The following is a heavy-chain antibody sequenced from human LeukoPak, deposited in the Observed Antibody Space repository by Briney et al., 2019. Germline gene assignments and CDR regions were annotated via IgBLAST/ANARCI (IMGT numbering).Heavy chain of an antibody. J-gene: IGHJ4*02. CDR2: IIPILGIA. CDR1: RGTFSSYA. CDR3: GRDYDYGDYADDY. D-gene: IGHD4-17*01. V-gene: IGHV1-69*04. Sequence: SVKVSCKASRGTFSSYAISWVRQAPGQGLEWMGRIIPILGIANYAQKFQGRVTITADKSTSTAYMELSSLRSEDTDVYYCGRDYDYGDYADDYWGKGTLVTVSS.